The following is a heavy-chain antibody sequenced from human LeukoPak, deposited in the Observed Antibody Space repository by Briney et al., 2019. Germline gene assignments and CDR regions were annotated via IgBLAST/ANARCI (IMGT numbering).Heavy chain of an antibody. Sequence: GGSLRLSCAASGFTFSSYGMHWVRQAPGKGLEWVAVIWYDGSNKYYADSVKGRFTISRDNSKNTLYLQMNSLRAEDTAVYYCARDIDFWSGYRIFDYWGQGTLVTVSS. V-gene: IGHV3-33*01. D-gene: IGHD3-3*01. J-gene: IGHJ4*02. CDR3: ARDIDFWSGYRIFDY. CDR2: IWYDGSNK. CDR1: GFTFSSYG.